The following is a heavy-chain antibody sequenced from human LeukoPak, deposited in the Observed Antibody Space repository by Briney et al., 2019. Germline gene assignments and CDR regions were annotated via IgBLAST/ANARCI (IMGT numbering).Heavy chain of an antibody. Sequence: SETLSLTCTVSGGSISSYYWSWIRQPAGKGLGWIGRIYSSGSTNYNPSLKSRVTMSVDTSKNQFSLKLSSVTASDTAVYYCARESAGSTLDYWGQGTLVTVSS. CDR3: ARESAGSTLDY. D-gene: IGHD3-10*01. J-gene: IGHJ4*02. V-gene: IGHV4-4*07. CDR1: GGSISSYY. CDR2: IYSSGST.